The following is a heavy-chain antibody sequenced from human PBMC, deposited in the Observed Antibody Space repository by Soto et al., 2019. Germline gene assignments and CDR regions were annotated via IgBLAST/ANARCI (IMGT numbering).Heavy chain of an antibody. J-gene: IGHJ6*02. Sequence: GGSLRLSCAASGFTFSSYGMHWVRQAPGKGLEWVAVIWYDGSNKYYADSVKGRSTISRDNSKNTLYLQMNSLRAEDTAVYYCARDYYDFWSGYYTSGMDVWGQGTTVTVSS. D-gene: IGHD3-3*01. V-gene: IGHV3-33*01. CDR3: ARDYYDFWSGYYTSGMDV. CDR1: GFTFSSYG. CDR2: IWYDGSNK.